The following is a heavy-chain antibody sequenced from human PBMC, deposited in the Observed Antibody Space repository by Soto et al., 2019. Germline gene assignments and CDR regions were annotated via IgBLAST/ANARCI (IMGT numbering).Heavy chain of an antibody. Sequence: PSETLSLTCSVSGGSMRNVYWSWIRQPPGKGLEWIGFIFHSGNAKYSPSLQSRVTMSIDTSKDQFSLSLESVTAADTAVYFCARAHAPTLPFDFWGQGTLVTVSS. CDR2: IFHSGNA. CDR3: ARAHAPTLPFDF. V-gene: IGHV4-59*01. J-gene: IGHJ4*02. D-gene: IGHD2-15*01. CDR1: GGSMRNVY.